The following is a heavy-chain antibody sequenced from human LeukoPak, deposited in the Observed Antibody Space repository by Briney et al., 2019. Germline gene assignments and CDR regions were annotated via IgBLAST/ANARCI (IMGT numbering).Heavy chain of an antibody. CDR3: AKMEGQRLYDYCMDV. D-gene: IGHD3-3*01. V-gene: IGHV3-23*01. CDR2: ISGSGGTT. Sequence: GGSLRLSCAASGFTFSSYAMSWVRQAPGKGLEWVSTISGSGGTTYYADSVKGRFTISRDNSKNTLYLHMNSLRADDTAVYYCAKMEGQRLYDYCMDVWGRGTTVTVSS. CDR1: GFTFSSYA. J-gene: IGHJ6*03.